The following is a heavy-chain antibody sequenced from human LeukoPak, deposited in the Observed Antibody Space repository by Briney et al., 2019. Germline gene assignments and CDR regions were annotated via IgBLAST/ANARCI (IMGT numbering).Heavy chain of an antibody. D-gene: IGHD3-22*01. Sequence: ASVKVSCKVSGYTLTELSIHWVRQAPGKGLEWMGGFDPEDGETIYAQRFQGRVTMTEDTSTDTAYMELSSLRSEDVAVYYCATVSYYYDSSGYQGYFQHWGQGTLVTVSS. CDR3: ATVSYYYDSSGYQGYFQH. V-gene: IGHV1-24*01. CDR2: FDPEDGET. CDR1: GYTLTELS. J-gene: IGHJ1*01.